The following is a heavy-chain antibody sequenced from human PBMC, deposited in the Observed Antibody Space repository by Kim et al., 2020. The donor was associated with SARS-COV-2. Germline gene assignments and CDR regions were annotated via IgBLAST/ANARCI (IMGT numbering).Heavy chain of an antibody. V-gene: IGHV5-51*01. CDR3: ARPHVAAAGIGYFDY. CDR1: GYSFTSYW. D-gene: IGHD6-13*01. J-gene: IGHJ4*02. CDR2: IYPGDSDT. Sequence: GESLKISCKGSGYSFTSYWIGWVRQMPGKGLEWMGIIYPGDSDTRYSPSFQGQVTISADKSISTAYLQWSSLKASDTAMYYCARPHVAAAGIGYFDYWGQGTLVTVSS.